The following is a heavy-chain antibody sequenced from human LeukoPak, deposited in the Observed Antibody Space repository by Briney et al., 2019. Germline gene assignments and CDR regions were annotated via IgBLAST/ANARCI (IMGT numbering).Heavy chain of an antibody. D-gene: IGHD5-24*01. J-gene: IGHJ4*02. CDR1: GFTFSRHG. Sequence: GGSLRLSCAPSGFTFSRHGMHWVSQAPGKGLEWVAIISNDGSRKYYAHSVEGRFTISRDNSKNTLYLQMDSLRAEDTAVYYCARDMAWNYFDYWGQGTLVTVSS. V-gene: IGHV3-30*03. CDR2: ISNDGSRK. CDR3: ARDMAWNYFDY.